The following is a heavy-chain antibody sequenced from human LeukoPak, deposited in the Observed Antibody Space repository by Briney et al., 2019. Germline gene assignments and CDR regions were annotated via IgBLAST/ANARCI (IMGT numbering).Heavy chain of an antibody. CDR2: ISSSSSYT. CDR1: GFTFSDYY. Sequence: PGGSLRLSCAASGFTFSDYYMSWIRQAPGKGLEWVSYISSSSSYTNYADSVKGRFTISRDSAKNSLSLQMNSLRAEDTAVYYCARDYYGSADYWGQGTLVTVSS. J-gene: IGHJ4*02. D-gene: IGHD3-10*01. CDR3: ARDYYGSADY. V-gene: IGHV3-11*05.